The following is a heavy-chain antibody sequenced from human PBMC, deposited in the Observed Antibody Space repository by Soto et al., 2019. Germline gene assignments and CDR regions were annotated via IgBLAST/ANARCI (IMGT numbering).Heavy chain of an antibody. CDR3: ARQRGSSDNFDY. D-gene: IGHD6-6*01. Sequence: SETLSLTCTVSGGSISSYYWSWIRQPPGKGLEWIGYIYYSGSTNYNPSLKSRVTISVDTSKNQFSLKLSSVTAADTAVYYCARQRGSSDNFDYWGQGTLVTVSS. V-gene: IGHV4-59*08. J-gene: IGHJ4*02. CDR1: GGSISSYY. CDR2: IYYSGST.